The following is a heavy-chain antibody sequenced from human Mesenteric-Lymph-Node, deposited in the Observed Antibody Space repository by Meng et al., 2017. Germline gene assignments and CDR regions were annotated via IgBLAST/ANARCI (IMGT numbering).Heavy chain of an antibody. J-gene: IGHJ4*02. V-gene: IGHV3-20*04. CDR3: ARVRATETSRLDY. Sequence: GESLKISCAASGFTFGEYGMSWVRQVPRKGLEWVSYISWNSDGTGYGDSVKGRFTISRDNAKNSLYLQMNSLRAEDTALYYCARVRATETSRLDYWGQGILVTVSS. CDR1: GFTFGEYG. D-gene: IGHD4-11*01. CDR2: ISWNSDGT.